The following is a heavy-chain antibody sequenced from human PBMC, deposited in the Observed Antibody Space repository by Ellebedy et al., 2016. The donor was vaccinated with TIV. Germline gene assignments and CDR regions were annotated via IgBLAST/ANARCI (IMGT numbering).Heavy chain of an antibody. CDR3: AREGTTVTHFDY. CDR2: FNYGGST. Sequence: MPSETLSLTCAVYGESFSGFYWSWIPKPPGKGLEWIGEFNYGGSTNYNPSLKSRVTMSVDTSKNQFSLKLTSVTAAETAVYYCAREGTTVTHFDYWGQGTLVTVSS. J-gene: IGHJ4*02. V-gene: IGHV4-34*01. CDR1: GESFSGFY. D-gene: IGHD4-17*01.